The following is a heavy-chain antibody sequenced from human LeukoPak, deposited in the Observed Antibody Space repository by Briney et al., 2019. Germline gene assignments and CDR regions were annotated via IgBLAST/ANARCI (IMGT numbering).Heavy chain of an antibody. CDR2: ISGGGGST. D-gene: IGHD1-26*01. Sequence: QSGGSLRLSCAASGFTFSSYSMNWVRQAPGKGLEWVSAISGGGGSTYYADSVKGRFTISRDNSKNTLYLQMNNLRAEDTAVYYCAKCRVGAANFDYWGQGTLVTVSS. CDR1: GFTFSSYS. V-gene: IGHV3-23*01. J-gene: IGHJ4*02. CDR3: AKCRVGAANFDY.